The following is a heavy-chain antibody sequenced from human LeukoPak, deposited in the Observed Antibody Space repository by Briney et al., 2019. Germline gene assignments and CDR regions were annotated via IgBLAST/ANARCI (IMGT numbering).Heavy chain of an antibody. CDR2: IYHSGST. D-gene: IGHD3-22*01. V-gene: IGHV4-4*02. CDR3: ARESAYYYDSSGRLHPFDY. CDR1: GGSISSSNW. Sequence: SGTLSLTCAASGGSISSSNWWSWVCQPPGKGLEWIGEIYHSGSTNYNPSLKSRVTISVDKSKNQFSLKLSSVTAADTAVYYCARESAYYYDSSGRLHPFDYWGQGTLVTVSS. J-gene: IGHJ4*02.